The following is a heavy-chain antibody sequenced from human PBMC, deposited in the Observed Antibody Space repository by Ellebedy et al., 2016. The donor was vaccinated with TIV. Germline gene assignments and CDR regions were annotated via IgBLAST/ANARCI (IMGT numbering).Heavy chain of an antibody. J-gene: IGHJ4*02. D-gene: IGHD3-3*01. V-gene: IGHV3-33*01. Sequence: GESLKISCAASGFTFNNYGFHWVRQAPGKGLEWVALIWFDGSNEHYADSVKGRFTISRDNSKDTVFLQMTSLIDEDTATYYCARDLRWDWSGQRFDYWGQGTLVTVSS. CDR3: ARDLRWDWSGQRFDY. CDR1: GFTFNNYG. CDR2: IWFDGSNE.